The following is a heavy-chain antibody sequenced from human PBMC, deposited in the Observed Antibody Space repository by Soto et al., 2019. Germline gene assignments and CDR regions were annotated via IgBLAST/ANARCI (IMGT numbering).Heavy chain of an antibody. CDR3: ERDQGVLVTAENXFDP. D-gene: IGHD2-21*02. CDR2: IFSSGRN. V-gene: IGHV4-4*07. Sequence: SETLSLTCTVSGGSITDYSWVWIRQPAGKGMEWILRIFSSGRNNYNPSLKARITMSLDTSKNQFSLKLNSATATDTAVYFCERDQGVLVTAENXFDPGGQGILVXVXS. J-gene: IGHJ5*02. CDR1: GGSITDYS.